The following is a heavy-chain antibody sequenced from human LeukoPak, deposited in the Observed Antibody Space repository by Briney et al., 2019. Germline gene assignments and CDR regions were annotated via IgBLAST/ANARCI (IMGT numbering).Heavy chain of an antibody. D-gene: IGHD6-13*01. CDR3: ARGTSWGDV. CDR1: GFTFSNYW. Sequence: GGSLRLSFAASGFTFSNYWMSWVRQVPGKGLEWVANIKPDGSEEYYVDSVKGPFTISRDNAKNSVYLQMNSLRAEDTAVYYCARGTSWGDVWGQGTTVTVSS. J-gene: IGHJ6*02. CDR2: IKPDGSEE. V-gene: IGHV3-7*01.